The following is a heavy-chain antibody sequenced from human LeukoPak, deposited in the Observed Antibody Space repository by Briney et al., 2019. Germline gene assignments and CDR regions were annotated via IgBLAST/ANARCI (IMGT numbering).Heavy chain of an antibody. J-gene: IGHJ4*02. D-gene: IGHD2-2*02. Sequence: PGGSLRLSCAASGFTFSSYWMSWVRQAPGKGLEWVANIKQDGSEKYYVDSVKGRFTISRDNAKNSLYLQMNSLRAEDTAVYYCVRVQYCSSTSCYTGFDYWGQGTLVTVSS. V-gene: IGHV3-7*01. CDR3: VRVQYCSSTSCYTGFDY. CDR2: IKQDGSEK. CDR1: GFTFSSYW.